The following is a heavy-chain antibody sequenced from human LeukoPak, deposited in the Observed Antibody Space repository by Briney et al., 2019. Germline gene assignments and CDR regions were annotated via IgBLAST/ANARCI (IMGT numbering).Heavy chain of an antibody. J-gene: IGHJ4*02. CDR3: ARGSYFYGSGSFMGSDY. V-gene: IGHV1-3*01. Sequence: GASVTVSCTASGYTFTNYAIHWVRQAPGQRLEWMGWINAGNGNTEYSQNLQDRVTITRDTSATTAYMELSSLRSEDTAVYYCARGSYFYGSGSFMGSDYWGQGTLVTVSS. D-gene: IGHD3-10*01. CDR1: GYTFTNYA. CDR2: INAGNGNT.